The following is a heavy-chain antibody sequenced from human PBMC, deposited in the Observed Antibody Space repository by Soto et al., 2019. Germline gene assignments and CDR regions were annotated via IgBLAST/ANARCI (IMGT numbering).Heavy chain of an antibody. CDR2: VYHSGST. J-gene: IGHJ4*02. CDR3: ARTSTGGPRFDY. V-gene: IGHV4-4*02. Sequence: QVQLQESGPGLVKPSGTLSLTCAVSGGSISTSNWWSWVRQPPGKGLEWIGEVYHSGSTNYNPSFKSRVAMSVDKSKNQFSLKLNSVTAADTALYYCARTSTGGPRFDYWGQGSLVTVSS. CDR1: GGSISTSNW. D-gene: IGHD2-8*02.